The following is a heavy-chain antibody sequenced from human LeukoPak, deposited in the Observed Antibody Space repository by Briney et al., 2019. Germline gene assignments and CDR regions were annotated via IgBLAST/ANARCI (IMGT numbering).Heavy chain of an antibody. CDR2: ISAYNGNT. J-gene: IGHJ3*02. D-gene: IGHD3-10*01. CDR1: GYTFTSYG. Sequence: ASVKVSCKASGYTFTSYGISWVRQAPGQGLEWMGWISAYNGNTDYAQKLQGRVTMTTDTSTSTAYMELRSLRSDDTAVYYCTRDRSLRFGEAFDIWGQGTMATVSS. CDR3: TRDRSLRFGEAFDI. V-gene: IGHV1-18*01.